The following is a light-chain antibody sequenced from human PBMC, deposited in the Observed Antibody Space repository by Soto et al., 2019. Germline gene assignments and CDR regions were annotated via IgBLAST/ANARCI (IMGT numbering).Light chain of an antibody. CDR1: SSDVGGYNS. CDR3: SSYSSGSTRYV. CDR2: EVS. J-gene: IGLJ1*01. Sequence: QSALTQPASVSGSPGQSITISCTGTSSDVGGYNSVSWYQQHPGKAPKLMIYEVSNRPSGVSDRFSGAKSGNTASLTIAGLQAEDEADYYCSSYSSGSTRYVFGIGTKVTVL. V-gene: IGLV2-14*01.